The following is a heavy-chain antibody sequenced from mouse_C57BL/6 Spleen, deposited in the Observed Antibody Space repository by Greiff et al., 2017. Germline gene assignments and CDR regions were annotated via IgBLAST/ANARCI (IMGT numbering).Heavy chain of an antibody. J-gene: IGHJ1*03. V-gene: IGHV1-72*01. Sequence: VKLQQPGAELVKPGASVKLSCKASGYTFTSYWMHWVKQRPGRGLEWIGRIDPNSGGTKYNEKFKSKATLTVDKPSSTAYMQLSSLTSEDSAVYYCARAFITTVVATDFDVWGTGTTVTVSS. CDR1: GYTFTSYW. D-gene: IGHD1-1*01. CDR3: ARAFITTVVATDFDV. CDR2: IDPNSGGT.